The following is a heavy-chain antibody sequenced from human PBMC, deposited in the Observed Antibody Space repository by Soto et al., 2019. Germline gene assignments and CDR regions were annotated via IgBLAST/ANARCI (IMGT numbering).Heavy chain of an antibody. Sequence: LSLTCTVAGGSSSSGCHYWSWIRRHPGKGLEWIGTIYYSVSTYYNPSLKSRISISIDTSKNQFSLRLSSVTAADTAVYYCAKVKICSGCPNWSDPWGQGTLVTVSS. CDR3: AKVKICSGCPNWSDP. D-gene: IGHD6-19*01. CDR1: GGSSSSGCHY. CDR2: IYYSVST. V-gene: IGHV4-31*03. J-gene: IGHJ5*02.